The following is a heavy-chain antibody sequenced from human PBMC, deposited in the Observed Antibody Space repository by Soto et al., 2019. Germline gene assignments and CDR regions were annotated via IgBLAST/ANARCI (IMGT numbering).Heavy chain of an antibody. Sequence: SVKVSCEASRGAFSSYSISWPRHSPGQGLEWLRHIIPLFGTANQAQKFKGSVKIPEDESTSQAYTELSSLRSEDKEVYYCASGRIGFEVDKDMVSMDVWGQGTSVPVS. J-gene: IGHJ6*02. CDR3: ASGRIGFEVDKDMVSMDV. CDR1: RGAFSSYS. CDR2: IIPLFGTA. V-gene: IGHV1-69*13. D-gene: IGHD5-18*01.